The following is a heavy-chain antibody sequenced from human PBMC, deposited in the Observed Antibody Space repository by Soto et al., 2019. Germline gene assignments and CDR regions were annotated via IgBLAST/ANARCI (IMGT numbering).Heavy chain of an antibody. CDR1: GFSLSNARMG. J-gene: IGHJ5*02. V-gene: IGHV2-26*01. Sequence: GSGPTLVNPTEPLTLTCTVSGFSLSNARMGVSWIRQPPGKALEWLAHIFSNDEKSYSTSRKSRPNISKDTSKSQVVLTMTNMDPVDTATYYCARVEYSSSSLYNWFDPWGQGTLVTVSS. CDR2: IFSNDEK. D-gene: IGHD6-6*01. CDR3: ARVEYSSSSLYNWFDP.